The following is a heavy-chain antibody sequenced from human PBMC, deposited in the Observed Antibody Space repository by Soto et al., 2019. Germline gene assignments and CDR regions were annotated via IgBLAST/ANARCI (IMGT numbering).Heavy chain of an antibody. J-gene: IGHJ2*01. Sequence: QVQLVESGGGVVQPGTSLRLSCAASGFVFTTYGMHWVRQAPGKGLEWVAVIWSDGSDEYYADSIKGRFTIFRDNAKNTLYLQMNSLRAEDTAVYYCARDPISLANRLRVGYFNLWGRGTRVTVSS. V-gene: IGHV3-33*01. D-gene: IGHD6-19*01. CDR2: IWSDGSDE. CDR3: ARDPISLANRLRVGYFNL. CDR1: GFVFTTYG.